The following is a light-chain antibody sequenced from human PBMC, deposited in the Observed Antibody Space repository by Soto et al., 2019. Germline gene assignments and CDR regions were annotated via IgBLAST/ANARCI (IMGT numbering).Light chain of an antibody. Sequence: EIVLTQSPGTLSLSPGERATLSCRASQSVSSSYLACYQQKPGQAPRLLIYGASSRATGIPDRFSGSGSGTDFTITISELEPEDFAVYDCQQYGSSPPGITFGPGTKVDI. CDR3: QQYGSSPPGIT. J-gene: IGKJ3*01. V-gene: IGKV3-20*01. CDR2: GAS. CDR1: QSVSSSY.